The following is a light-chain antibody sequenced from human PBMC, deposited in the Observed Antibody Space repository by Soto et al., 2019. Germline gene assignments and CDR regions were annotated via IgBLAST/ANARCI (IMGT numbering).Light chain of an antibody. Sequence: EIVWTQSPGTLSLSPGERATLSCRASQSVRSRYLAWYQQKPGQAPRLLIYGSSSRPPGIPDRVSGSGSGTESTLTTSRLEPEDFAVYYCQQYGTPPQTFGQGTKVEIK. CDR2: GSS. J-gene: IGKJ1*01. CDR1: QSVRSRY. V-gene: IGKV3-20*01. CDR3: QQYGTPPQT.